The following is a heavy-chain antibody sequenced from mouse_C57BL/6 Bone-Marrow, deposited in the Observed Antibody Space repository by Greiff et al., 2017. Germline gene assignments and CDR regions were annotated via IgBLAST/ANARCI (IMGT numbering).Heavy chain of an antibody. J-gene: IGHJ3*01. Sequence: QVQLQQSGAELVRPGASVKLSCKASGYTFTDYYINWVKQRPGQGLEWIARIYPGSGNTYYNEKFKGKATLTAEKSSSTAYMQLSSLTSEDSAVYFCARGMVTTAYWGQGTLVTVSA. CDR2: IYPGSGNT. V-gene: IGHV1-76*01. CDR1: GYTFTDYY. D-gene: IGHD2-2*01. CDR3: ARGMVTTAY.